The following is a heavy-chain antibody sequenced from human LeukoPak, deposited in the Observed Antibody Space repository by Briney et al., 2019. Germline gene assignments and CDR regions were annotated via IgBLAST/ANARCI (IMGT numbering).Heavy chain of an antibody. CDR3: ARDIVVVPAAETNLDY. CDR2: ISSSSSYI. Sequence: GGSLRLSCAASGFTFSSYSMNGVRQAPGKGVDGVSSISSSSSYIYYADSVKGRFTISRENAKNSLYLQMNSLRAEDTAVYYCARDIVVVPAAETNLDYWGQGTLVTVSS. D-gene: IGHD2-2*01. V-gene: IGHV3-21*01. CDR1: GFTFSSYS. J-gene: IGHJ4*02.